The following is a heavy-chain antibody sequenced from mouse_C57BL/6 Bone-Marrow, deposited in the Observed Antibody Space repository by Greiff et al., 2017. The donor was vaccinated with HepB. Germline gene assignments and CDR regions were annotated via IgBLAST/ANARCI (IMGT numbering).Heavy chain of an antibody. D-gene: IGHD1-1*01. CDR1: GYSITSGYY. CDR3: ARDQLRRYFDV. CDR2: ISYDGSN. Sequence: EVKVEESGPGLVKPSQSLSLTCSVTGYSITSGYYWNWIRQFPGNKLEWMGYISYDGSNNYNPSLKNRISITRDTSKNQFFLKLNSVTTEDTATYYCARDQLRRYFDVWGTGTTVTVSS. J-gene: IGHJ1*03. V-gene: IGHV3-6*01.